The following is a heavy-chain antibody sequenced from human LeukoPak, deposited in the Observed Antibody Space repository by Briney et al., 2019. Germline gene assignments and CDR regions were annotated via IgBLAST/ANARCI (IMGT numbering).Heavy chain of an antibody. Sequence: GGSLRLSCAASGFTFISYTMSWVRQAPGKGLEWVSCISPSSSTIYYDDSVKGRFTISRDNAKNSLYLQMNSLRDEDTAVYYCARESDAFDIWGQGTMVTVSS. CDR3: ARESDAFDI. J-gene: IGHJ3*02. CDR2: ISPSSSTI. CDR1: GFTFISYT. V-gene: IGHV3-48*02.